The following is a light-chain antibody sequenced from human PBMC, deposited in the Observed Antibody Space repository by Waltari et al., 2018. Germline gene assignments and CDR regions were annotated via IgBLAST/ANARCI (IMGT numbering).Light chain of an antibody. Sequence: QSVLTQPPSASGTPGQRVSISCSGSASHIGSDNVNWYQQLPGTAPKTLIYIDTRRPSGVPDRFSGSKSGTSASLAISGLQSEDEADYFCAAWDKSLNGVVFGGGTRLTVL. CDR1: ASHIGSDN. J-gene: IGLJ2*01. CDR2: IDT. V-gene: IGLV1-44*01. CDR3: AAWDKSLNGVV.